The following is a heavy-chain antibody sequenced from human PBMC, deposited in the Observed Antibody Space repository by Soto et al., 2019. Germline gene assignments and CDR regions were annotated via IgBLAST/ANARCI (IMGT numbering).Heavy chain of an antibody. J-gene: IGHJ6*02. D-gene: IGHD2-15*01. V-gene: IGHV1-69*06. CDR2: IIPIFGTA. Sequence: GASVKVSCKASGGTFSSYAISWVRQAPGQGLEWMGGIIPIFGTANYAQKFQGRVTITADKSTSTAYMELSSLRSEDTAVYYCARDIGYCSGGSCSHYGMDVWGQGTTVTVS. CDR1: GGTFSSYA. CDR3: ARDIGYCSGGSCSHYGMDV.